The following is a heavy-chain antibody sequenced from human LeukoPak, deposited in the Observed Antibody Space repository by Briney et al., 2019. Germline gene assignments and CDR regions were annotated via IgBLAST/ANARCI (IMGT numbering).Heavy chain of an antibody. CDR2: IIPIFGTA. CDR1: GGTFSSYA. Sequence: EASVKVSCKASGGTFSSYAITWVRQAPGQGLEWMGGIIPIFGTANYAQKFQDRVTITADKSTSTAYMELSGLRFEDTAVYYCARDARDKRGGYYMDVWGKGTTVTVSS. J-gene: IGHJ6*03. CDR3: ARDARDKRGGYYMDV. D-gene: IGHD3-16*01. V-gene: IGHV1-69*06.